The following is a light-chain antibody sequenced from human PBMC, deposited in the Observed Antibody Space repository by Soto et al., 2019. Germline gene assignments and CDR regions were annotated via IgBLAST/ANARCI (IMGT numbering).Light chain of an antibody. CDR3: SSYTSSSTRV. Sequence: QSALTQPASVSGSPGQWIAISCTGSSSDVGGYNYVSWYQQHPGKAPQLIIYEVTNRPSGVSNRFSGSKSGNTASLTISGLQAEDEADYYCSSYTSSSTRVFGTGTKLTVL. CDR2: EVT. V-gene: IGLV2-14*01. J-gene: IGLJ1*01. CDR1: SSDVGGYNY.